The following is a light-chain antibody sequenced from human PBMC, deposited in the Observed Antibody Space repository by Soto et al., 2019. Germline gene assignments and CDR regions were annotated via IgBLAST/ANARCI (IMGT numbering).Light chain of an antibody. CDR1: QSILFSSNNKNY. J-gene: IGKJ4*01. CDR2: WAS. V-gene: IGKV4-1*01. Sequence: DIVMTQSPDSLAVSLGERATINCKSSQSILFSSNNKNYLTWYQQKPGQPPKPLIYWASTRESGVPDRFSGSGSGTDFTLTISSLQAEDVAVYYCQQYHSTPATFGGGTKVEIK. CDR3: QQYHSTPAT.